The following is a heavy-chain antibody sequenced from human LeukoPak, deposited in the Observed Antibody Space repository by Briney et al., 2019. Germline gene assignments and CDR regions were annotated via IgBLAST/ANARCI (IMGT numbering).Heavy chain of an antibody. J-gene: IGHJ6*03. D-gene: IGHD3-22*01. CDR1: GGSLSSYC. CDR3: ARYFYDSSDYYPPSFYDYYMDV. V-gene: IGHV4-59*01. Sequence: PSETLSLTCAVSGGSLSSYCWGWIRQPPGKGLEWIGYIYYSGSTNYNPSLKSRVTISVDTSKNQFSLRLSSVTAADTAVYYCARYFYDSSDYYPPSFYDYYMDVWGKGTTVTVSS. CDR2: IYYSGST.